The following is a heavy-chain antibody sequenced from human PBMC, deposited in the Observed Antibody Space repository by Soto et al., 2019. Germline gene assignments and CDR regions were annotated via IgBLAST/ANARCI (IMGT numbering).Heavy chain of an antibody. CDR2: INHSGST. D-gene: IGHD3-10*01. CDR3: ARGRRMVRGVITVGRYYYGMDV. CDR1: GGSFSGYY. Sequence: QVQLQQWGAGLLKPSETLSLTCAVYGGSFSGYYWSWIRQPPGNGLEWFGEINHSGSTNYNPSLKSRVTISVDTSKNQFSLKMSSVTAADTAVYYCARGRRMVRGVITVGRYYYGMDVWGQGTTVTVSS. J-gene: IGHJ6*02. V-gene: IGHV4-34*01.